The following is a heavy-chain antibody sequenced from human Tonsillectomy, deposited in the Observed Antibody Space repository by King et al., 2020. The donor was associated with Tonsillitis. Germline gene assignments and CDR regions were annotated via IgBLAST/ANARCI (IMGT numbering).Heavy chain of an antibody. J-gene: IGHJ4*02. CDR2: IYPGDSDT. V-gene: IGHV5-51*01. CDR1: GYSFTSYW. Sequence: QLVQSGAEVKKPGESLKISCKGSGYSFTSYWIGWVRQMPGKGLEWMGIIYPGDSDTRYSPSFQGQVTISADKSLSTAYLKWSSLKASDTAMYYCARHPSYYYGSGSYYGHFDYWGQGTLVTVSS. D-gene: IGHD3-10*01. CDR3: ARHPSYYYGSGSYYGHFDY.